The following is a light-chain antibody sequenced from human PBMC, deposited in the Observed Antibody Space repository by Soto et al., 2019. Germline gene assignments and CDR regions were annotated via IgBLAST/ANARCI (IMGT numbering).Light chain of an antibody. CDR3: CSYAGRSTVI. Sequence: QSALTQPRSVSGSPGQSVTLSCTGTSSDVGGYDFVSWYQQYPGRAPKLIIFEGNKRPSGVSSRFSASKSGYTASLAISGLQAEDEADYHCCSYAGRSTVICGGGTQLTVL. CDR1: SSDVGGYDF. V-gene: IGLV2-23*01. J-gene: IGLJ2*01. CDR2: EGN.